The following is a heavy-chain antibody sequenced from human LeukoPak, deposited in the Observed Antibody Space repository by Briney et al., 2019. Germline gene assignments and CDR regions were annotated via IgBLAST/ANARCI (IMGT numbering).Heavy chain of an antibody. Sequence: ASVKVSCRASGYTFTSYGISWVRQAPGQGLEWMGWISAYNGNTNYAQKLQGRVTMTTDTSTSTAYMELRSLRSDDTAVYYCARDYYGSGSYEYYMDVWGKGTTVTVTS. V-gene: IGHV1-18*01. CDR2: ISAYNGNT. J-gene: IGHJ6*03. CDR3: ARDYYGSGSYEYYMDV. D-gene: IGHD3-10*01. CDR1: GYTFTSYG.